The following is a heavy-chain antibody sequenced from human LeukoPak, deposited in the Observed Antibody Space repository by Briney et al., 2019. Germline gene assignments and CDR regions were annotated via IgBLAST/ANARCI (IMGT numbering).Heavy chain of an antibody. CDR1: GGSISNYY. J-gene: IGHJ6*02. V-gene: IGHV4-59*01. Sequence: SQTLSLTCTVSGGSISNYYWNWIRQPPGKGLEWIGDISYSGSTNYNPSLKSRVTILVDTSKNQLSLKLSSLTGADMAVYYCARDYRTQYYYYGMDVWGQGITVTVSS. CDR2: ISYSGST. D-gene: IGHD4-11*01. CDR3: ARDYRTQYYYYGMDV.